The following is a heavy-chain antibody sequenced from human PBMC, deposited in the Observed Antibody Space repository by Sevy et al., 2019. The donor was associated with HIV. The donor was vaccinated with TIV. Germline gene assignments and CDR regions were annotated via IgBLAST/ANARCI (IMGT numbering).Heavy chain of an antibody. Sequence: GGSLRLSCAASRFTFSSYWMSWVRQAPGKGLEWVANIKQDGSEKYYMDSVKGRFTISRDNAKNSLYLQMNSLRAEDTAVYYCAKIWDRSAYPLAFDIWGQGTMVTVSS. J-gene: IGHJ3*02. D-gene: IGHD3-22*01. CDR2: IKQDGSEK. CDR3: AKIWDRSAYPLAFDI. CDR1: RFTFSSYW. V-gene: IGHV3-7*01.